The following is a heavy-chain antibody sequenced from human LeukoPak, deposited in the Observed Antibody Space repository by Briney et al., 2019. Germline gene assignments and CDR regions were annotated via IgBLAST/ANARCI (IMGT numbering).Heavy chain of an antibody. D-gene: IGHD4-17*01. CDR2: IYDSGST. Sequence: SETLSLTCTVSGGSISSYHWSWFRQAPGKGLEWIGYIYDSGSTNFNPSLKSRVTISVDTSKNQFSLKLSSVTAADTAVYYCARKATTGPTKAAFDIWGQGTMVTVSS. J-gene: IGHJ3*02. CDR1: GGSISSYH. V-gene: IGHV4-59*01. CDR3: ARKATTGPTKAAFDI.